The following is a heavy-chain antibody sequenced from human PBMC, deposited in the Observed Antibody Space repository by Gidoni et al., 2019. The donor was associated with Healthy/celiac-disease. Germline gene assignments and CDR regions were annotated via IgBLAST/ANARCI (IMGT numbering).Heavy chain of an antibody. V-gene: IGHV1-69*01. CDR3: ARDKRPVEYSRGWSSDY. CDR2: IIPIFGTA. D-gene: IGHD6-19*01. J-gene: IGHJ4*02. Sequence: SWVRQAPGQGLEWMGGIIPIFGTANYAQKFQGRVTITADESTSTAYMELSSLRSEDTAVYYCARDKRPVEYSRGWSSDYWGQGTLVTVSS.